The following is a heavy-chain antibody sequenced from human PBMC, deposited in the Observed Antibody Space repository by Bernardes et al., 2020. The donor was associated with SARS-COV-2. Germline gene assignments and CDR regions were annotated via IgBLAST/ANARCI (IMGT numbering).Heavy chain of an antibody. CDR1: GYTFTSYG. CDR2: ISAYNGNT. D-gene: IGHD1-26*01. Sequence: SVKVSCKASGYTFTSYGISWVRQAPGQGLEWMGWISAYNGNTNYAQKLQGRVTMTTDTSTSTAYMELRSLRSDDTAVYYCARRVAASYSAEIDYWGQGTLVTVSS. CDR3: ARRVAASYSAEIDY. V-gene: IGHV1-18*04. J-gene: IGHJ4*02.